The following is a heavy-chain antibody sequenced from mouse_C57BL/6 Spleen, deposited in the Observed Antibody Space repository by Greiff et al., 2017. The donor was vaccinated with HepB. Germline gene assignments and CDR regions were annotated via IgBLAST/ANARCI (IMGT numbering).Heavy chain of an antibody. CDR3: ARSRGYGNYFDY. Sequence: QVQLKESGAELVMPGASVKLSCKASGYTFTSYWMHWVKPRPGQGLEWIGEIDPSDSYTNYNQKFKGKSTLTVDKSSSTAYMQLSSLTAEDSAVYYCARSRGYGNYFDYWCQGTTLTVSS. CDR2: IDPSDSYT. CDR1: GYTFTSYW. V-gene: IGHV1-69*01. D-gene: IGHD2-10*02. J-gene: IGHJ2*01.